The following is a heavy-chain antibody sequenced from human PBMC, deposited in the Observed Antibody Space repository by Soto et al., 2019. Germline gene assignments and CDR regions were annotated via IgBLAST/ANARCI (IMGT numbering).Heavy chain of an antibody. CDR2: IYYSGST. CDR1: GGSISSNSYY. J-gene: IGHJ4*02. CDR3: ARGYCRGNTCYPFDY. D-gene: IGHD2-15*01. Sequence: QLQLQESGPGLVKPSETLSLTCTVSGGSISSNSYYWGWIRQPPGKGLEWIGSIYYSGSTYYNPSLKIRVTISVDTSKNQFSLKVNSVTAAHTAVYYCARGYCRGNTCYPFDYWGQGTLVTVSS. V-gene: IGHV4-39*01.